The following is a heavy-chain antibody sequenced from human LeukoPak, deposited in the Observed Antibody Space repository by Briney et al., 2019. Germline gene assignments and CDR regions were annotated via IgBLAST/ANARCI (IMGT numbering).Heavy chain of an antibody. J-gene: IGHJ6*02. CDR1: GYSFTSYW. D-gene: IGHD6-13*01. CDR3: ARGFRSQQLVPREILVYGMDV. Sequence: GESLKISCKGSGYSFTSYWIGWVRQMPGKGLEWMGIIYPGDSDTRYSPSFQGQVTISADKSISTAYLQWSSLRSEDTAVYYCARGFRSQQLVPREILVYGMDVWGQGTTVTVSS. V-gene: IGHV5-51*01. CDR2: IYPGDSDT.